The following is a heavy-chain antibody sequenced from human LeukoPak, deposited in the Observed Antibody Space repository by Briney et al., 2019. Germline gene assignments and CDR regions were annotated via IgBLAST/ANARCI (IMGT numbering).Heavy chain of an antibody. V-gene: IGHV5-51*01. Sequence: GESLKISCKGSGYIFSNYWIGWVRQMPGKGLEWMGIIFPADSDTRYNPSLQDQVTISADKSISTAYLQWSSLKASDTAMYYCARSLTPVSYWGQGTLVTVSS. CDR2: IFPADSDT. J-gene: IGHJ4*02. CDR3: ARSLTPVSY. CDR1: GYIFSNYW. D-gene: IGHD3-16*01.